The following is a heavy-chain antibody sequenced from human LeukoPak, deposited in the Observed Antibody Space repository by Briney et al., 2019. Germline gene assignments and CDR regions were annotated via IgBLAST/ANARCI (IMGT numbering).Heavy chain of an antibody. D-gene: IGHD2-2*01. V-gene: IGHV4-30-2*01. CDR1: GGSISSGGYS. Sequence: XXXXCXVSGGSISSGGYSWSWIRQPPGKGLEWIGYIYHSGSTYYNPSLKSRVTISVDRSKNQFPLKLSSVTAADTAVYYCARYRPAANWFDPWGQGTLVTVSS. CDR2: IYHSGST. J-gene: IGHJ5*02. CDR3: ARYRPAANWFDP.